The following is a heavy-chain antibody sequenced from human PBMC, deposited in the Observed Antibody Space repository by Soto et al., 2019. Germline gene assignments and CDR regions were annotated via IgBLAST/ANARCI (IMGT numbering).Heavy chain of an antibody. V-gene: IGHV3-53*04. D-gene: IGHD5-18*01. J-gene: IGHJ3*02. CDR3: ARTPEPVDTAMVGIDDAFDI. CDR2: IYSGGST. Sequence: GGSLRLSCAASGFTVSSNYMSWVRQAPGKGLEWVSVIYSGGSTYYADSVKGRFTISRHNSKNTLYLQMNSLRAEDTAVYYCARTPEPVDTAMVGIDDAFDIWGQGTMVTVTS. CDR1: GFTVSSNY.